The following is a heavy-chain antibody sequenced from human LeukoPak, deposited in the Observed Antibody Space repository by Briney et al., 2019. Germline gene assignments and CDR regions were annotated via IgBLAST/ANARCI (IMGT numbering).Heavy chain of an antibody. J-gene: IGHJ4*02. CDR2: IKSKTDGGTT. D-gene: IGHD3-16*02. V-gene: IGHV3-15*01. CDR1: GFTFSNAW. Sequence: PGGSLRLSCAASGFTFSNAWMSWVRQAPGKGLEWVGRIKSKTDGGTTDYAAPVEGRFTISRDDSKNTLYLQMNSLKTEDTAVYYCTTSIMITFGGVIAPDYWGQGTLVTVSS. CDR3: TTSIMITFGGVIAPDY.